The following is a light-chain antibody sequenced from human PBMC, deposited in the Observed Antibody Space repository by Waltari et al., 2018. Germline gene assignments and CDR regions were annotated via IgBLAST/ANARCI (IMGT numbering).Light chain of an antibody. J-gene: IGLJ2*01. CDR1: SSDVGGYNY. CDR3: SSYTSSSTLGVV. V-gene: IGLV2-14*01. CDR2: EVS. Sequence: QSALTQPASVSGSPGQSITISCTGTSSDVGGYNYVSWYQQHPGKAPKLMIYEVSNRRPGVSHRFSGSTSGNTASLTISGLQAEEEADYYCSSYTSSSTLGVVFGGGTKLTVL.